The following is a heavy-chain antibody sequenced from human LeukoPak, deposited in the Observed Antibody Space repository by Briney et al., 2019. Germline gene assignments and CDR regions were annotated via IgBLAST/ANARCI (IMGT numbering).Heavy chain of an antibody. D-gene: IGHD2-15*01. Sequence: ASVKVSCKASGYTFTGYYMHWVRQAPGQGLEWMGWINPNSGGTNYAQKFQGRVTMTRDTSISTAYMELSRLRSDDTAVYYCAKDLGGYLQDTFDIWGQGTMVTVSS. CDR1: GYTFTGYY. J-gene: IGHJ3*02. V-gene: IGHV1-2*02. CDR3: AKDLGGYLQDTFDI. CDR2: INPNSGGT.